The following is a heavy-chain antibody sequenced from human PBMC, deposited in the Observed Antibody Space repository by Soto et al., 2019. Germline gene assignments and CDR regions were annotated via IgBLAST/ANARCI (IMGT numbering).Heavy chain of an antibody. Sequence: GGSLRLSCAASGFTFSSYAMHWVRQAPGKGLEWVAVISYDGSNKYYADSVKGRFTISRDNSKNTLYLQMNSLRAEDTAVYYCARDVEYCSGGSCYFNYFDYWGQGTLVTVSS. CDR3: ARDVEYCSGGSCYFNYFDY. D-gene: IGHD2-15*01. J-gene: IGHJ4*02. CDR2: ISYDGSNK. CDR1: GFTFSSYA. V-gene: IGHV3-30-3*01.